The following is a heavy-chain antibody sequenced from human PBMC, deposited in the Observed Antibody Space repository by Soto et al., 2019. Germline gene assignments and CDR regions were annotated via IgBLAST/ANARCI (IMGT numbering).Heavy chain of an antibody. CDR3: ARENPYCTNGVCYTNDRDYYYYGMDV. CDR1: GFTFSSYA. J-gene: IGHJ6*02. D-gene: IGHD2-8*01. V-gene: IGHV3-30-3*01. CDR2: ISYDGSNK. Sequence: GGSLILSCAASGFTFSSYAMHWVRQAPGKGLEWVAVISYDGSNKYYADSVKGRFTISRDNSKNTLYLQMNSLRAEDTAVYYCARENPYCTNGVCYTNDRDYYYYGMDVWGQGTTVTVSS.